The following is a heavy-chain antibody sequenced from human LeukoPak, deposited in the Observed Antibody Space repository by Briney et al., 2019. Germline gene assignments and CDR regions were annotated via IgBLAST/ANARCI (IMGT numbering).Heavy chain of an antibody. CDR3: ARGHTGYSSGWYGYYFDY. CDR1: GGTFSSYA. V-gene: IGHV1-69*04. Sequence: GASVKVSCKASGGTFSSYAISWVRQAPGQGLGWMGRIIPILGIANYAQKFQGRVTITADKSTSTAYMELSSLRSEDTAVYYCARGHTGYSSGWYGYYFDYWGQGTLVTVSS. D-gene: IGHD6-19*01. J-gene: IGHJ4*02. CDR2: IIPILGIA.